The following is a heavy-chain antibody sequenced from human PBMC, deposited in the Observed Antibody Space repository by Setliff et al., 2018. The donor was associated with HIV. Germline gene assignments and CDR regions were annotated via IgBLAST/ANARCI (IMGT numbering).Heavy chain of an antibody. Sequence: SETLSLTCTVSSGSISTYYWTWIRQPPGKGLEWIGSIYYDGRTFYKPSLKSRLTISVDTSKNQFFLKLSSVTAADTAVYYCARGVLITKRVTQTGGYYYYTDVWGKGTTVTVSS. V-gene: IGHV4-59*04. D-gene: IGHD2-21*02. CDR3: ARGVLITKRVTQTGGYYYYTDV. CDR1: SGSISTYY. J-gene: IGHJ6*03. CDR2: IYYDGRT.